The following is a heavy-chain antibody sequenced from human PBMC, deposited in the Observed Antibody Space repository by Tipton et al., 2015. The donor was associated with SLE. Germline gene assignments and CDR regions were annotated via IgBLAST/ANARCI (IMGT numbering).Heavy chain of an antibody. V-gene: IGHV1-18*01. CDR2: ISTYNGNT. Sequence: QLVQSGVEVKKPGASVKVSCKASGYTFVSYGINWVRQAPGQGLEWMGWISTYNGNTNYAQKFQGRVTMTTDTSTSTVYMDLKSLRSDDTAVYYCARGGVAAAGRPFEYWGQGTLVTVSS. D-gene: IGHD6-13*01. J-gene: IGHJ4*02. CDR1: GYTFVSYG. CDR3: ARGGVAAAGRPFEY.